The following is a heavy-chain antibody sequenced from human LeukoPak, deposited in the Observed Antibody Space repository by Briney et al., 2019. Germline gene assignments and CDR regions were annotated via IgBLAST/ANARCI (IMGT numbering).Heavy chain of an antibody. J-gene: IGHJ6*02. CDR1: GGTFSSYA. D-gene: IGHD3-9*01. CDR3: ARDRILYDILTGPSSYGMDV. Sequence: VASVKVSCKASGGTFSSYAISWVRQAPGQGLEWMGRIIPILGIANYAQKFQGRVTVTADKSTSTAYMELSSLRSEDTAVYYCARDRILYDILTGPSSYGMDVWGQGTTVTVSS. V-gene: IGHV1-69*04. CDR2: IIPILGIA.